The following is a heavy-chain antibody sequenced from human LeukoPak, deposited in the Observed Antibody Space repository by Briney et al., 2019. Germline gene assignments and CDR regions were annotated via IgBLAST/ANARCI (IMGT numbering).Heavy chain of an antibody. D-gene: IGHD4-4*01. V-gene: IGHV3-23*01. Sequence: QSGGSLRLSCAASGFTFSSYAMSWVRQAPGKGLEWVAAISASGGSTYYANSVKGRFTISRDNSKNTPYLQMNSLRAEDTAVYYCAKGYSNYFDYWGQGTLVIVSS. CDR2: ISASGGST. J-gene: IGHJ4*02. CDR1: GFTFSSYA. CDR3: AKGYSNYFDY.